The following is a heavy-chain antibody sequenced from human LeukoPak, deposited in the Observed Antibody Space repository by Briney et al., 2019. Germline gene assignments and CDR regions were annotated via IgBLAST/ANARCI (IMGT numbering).Heavy chain of an antibody. CDR3: AREGTTVTTFYYYYGMDV. D-gene: IGHD4-17*01. CDR1: GFTFSSYA. V-gene: IGHV3-30-3*01. J-gene: IGHJ6*02. Sequence: GGSLRLSCAASGFTFSSYAMHWVRQAPGKGLEWVAVISYDGSNRYYADSVKGRFTISRDNSKNTLYLQMNSLRAEDTAVYYCAREGTTVTTFYYYYGMDVWGQGTTVTVSS. CDR2: ISYDGSNR.